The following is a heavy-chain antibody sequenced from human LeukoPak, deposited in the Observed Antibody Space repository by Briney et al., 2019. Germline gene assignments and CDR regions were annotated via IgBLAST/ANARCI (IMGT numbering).Heavy chain of an antibody. D-gene: IGHD3-3*01. Sequence: SETLSLTCAVYGGSFSGYYWSWIRQPPGKGLEWIGEINLSGSTNYNPSLKSRVTISVDTSKNQFSLKLSSVTAADTAVYYCARGDFYDFWSGTHYYGMDVWGQGTTVTVSS. V-gene: IGHV4-34*01. J-gene: IGHJ6*02. CDR2: INLSGST. CDR3: ARGDFYDFWSGTHYYGMDV. CDR1: GGSFSGYY.